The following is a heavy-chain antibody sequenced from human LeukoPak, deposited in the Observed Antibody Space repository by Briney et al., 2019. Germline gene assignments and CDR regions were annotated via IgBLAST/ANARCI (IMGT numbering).Heavy chain of an antibody. CDR3: ARASGYSGYESFPFDY. D-gene: IGHD5-12*01. J-gene: IGHJ4*02. V-gene: IGHV1-69*13. CDR1: GGTFSSYA. CDR2: IIPIFGTA. Sequence: SVKVSCKASGGTFSSYAISWVRQAPGQGLEWMGGIIPIFGTANYAQKFQGRVTITADESTSTAYMELSRLRSDDTAVYYCARASGYSGYESFPFDYWGQGTLVTVSS.